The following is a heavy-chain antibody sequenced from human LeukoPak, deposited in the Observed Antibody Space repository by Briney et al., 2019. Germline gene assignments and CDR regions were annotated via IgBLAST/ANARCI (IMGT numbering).Heavy chain of an antibody. CDR1: GFPFSSYA. D-gene: IGHD6-19*01. J-gene: IGHJ4*02. V-gene: IGHV3-30*09. Sequence: PGGSLRLPCAASGFPFSSYAMHWVRQAPGKGLEWVAVISYDGGNRFYADSVKGRFAVSRDNFRNTLYLQLNSLRAEDTAVYYCAKTTTGYGSGRFPGWPVDYWGQGTLVTVSS. CDR3: AKTTTGYGSGRFPGWPVDY. CDR2: ISYDGGNR.